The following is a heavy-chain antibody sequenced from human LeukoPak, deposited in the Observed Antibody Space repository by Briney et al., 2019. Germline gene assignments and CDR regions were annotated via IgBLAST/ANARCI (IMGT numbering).Heavy chain of an antibody. CDR1: GFSFIEYF. J-gene: IGHJ5*02. CDR2: INPSSGGT. D-gene: IGHD5-24*01. CDR3: ARDQENNWFDP. V-gene: IGHV1-2*02. Sequence: ASVRVSCKASGFSFIEYFVHWVRQAPGQGLEWMGWINPSSGGTSYAQQFRGRVTMTRDTSITTAYMELTGLTSDDTAVYYCARDQENNWFDPWGRGTLVTVSS.